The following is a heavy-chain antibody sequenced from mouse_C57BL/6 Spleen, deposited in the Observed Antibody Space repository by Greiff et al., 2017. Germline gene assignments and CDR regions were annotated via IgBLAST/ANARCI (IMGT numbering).Heavy chain of an antibody. CDR1: GFTFSSYA. CDR3: ARENYGNYVYAMDY. J-gene: IGHJ4*01. Sequence: EVKLMESGGGLVKPGGSLKLSCAASGFTFSSYAMSWVRQTPEKRLEWVATISDGGSYTYYPDNVKGRFTISRDNAKNNLYLQMSHLKSEDTAMYYCARENYGNYVYAMDYWGQGTSVTVSS. D-gene: IGHD2-1*01. V-gene: IGHV5-4*01. CDR2: ISDGGSYT.